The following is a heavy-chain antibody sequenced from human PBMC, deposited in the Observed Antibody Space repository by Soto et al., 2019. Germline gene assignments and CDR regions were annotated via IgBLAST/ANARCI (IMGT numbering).Heavy chain of an antibody. Sequence: QVKLVQSGAEVKKPGASVKVSCKASGYTFTSYGISWVRPAPGQGIEWMGWISAYNGNTNYAQNLQGRVPMTTDTSTSTAYMELRSLRSDDTAVYYCARDYGFGELFDPWGQGTLVTVSS. CDR2: ISAYNGNT. CDR1: GYTFTSYG. CDR3: ARDYGFGELFDP. J-gene: IGHJ5*02. V-gene: IGHV1-18*01. D-gene: IGHD3-10*01.